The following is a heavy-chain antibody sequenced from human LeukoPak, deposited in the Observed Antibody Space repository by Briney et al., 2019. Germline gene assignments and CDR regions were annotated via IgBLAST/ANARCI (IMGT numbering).Heavy chain of an antibody. D-gene: IGHD5-18*01. CDR2: ISGSGGST. J-gene: IGHJ4*02. Sequence: GGSLRLSCAASGFTFSSYAMSWVRQAPGKGLEWVSGISGSGGSTYYADSVKGRFTISRDNSKNTLYLQMNSLRADDTAVYYCAKSSGYSYGYYFDYWGQRTLVTVSS. V-gene: IGHV3-23*01. CDR3: AKSSGYSYGYYFDY. CDR1: GFTFSSYA.